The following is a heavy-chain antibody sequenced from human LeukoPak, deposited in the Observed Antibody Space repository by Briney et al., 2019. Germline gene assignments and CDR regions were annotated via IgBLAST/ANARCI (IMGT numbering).Heavy chain of an antibody. D-gene: IGHD1-7*01. CDR2: IYPKNGVT. Sequence: ASVKVSCKASGYTFTTYYVHWVRQAPGQGLEWMGWIYPKNGVTNYAQKFQGRVTMTRDTSIGVVYMEMSRLRPDDTAVYYCVRENWYYDYWGQGTLVTVSS. CDR1: GYTFTTYY. V-gene: IGHV1-2*02. J-gene: IGHJ4*02. CDR3: VRENWYYDY.